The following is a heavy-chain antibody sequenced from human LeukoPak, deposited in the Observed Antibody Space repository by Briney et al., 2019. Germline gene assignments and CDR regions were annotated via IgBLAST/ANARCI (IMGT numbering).Heavy chain of an antibody. V-gene: IGHV3-11*01. CDR2: ISSSGSTI. CDR1: YY. J-gene: IGHJ5*02. D-gene: IGHD3-22*01. Sequence: YYWGWIRQPPGKGLEWVSYISSSGSTIYYADSVKGRFTISRDNAKNSLYLQMNSLRAEDTAVYYCARDQPGYYDSSGYNWFDPWGQGTLVTVSS. CDR3: ARDQPGYYDSSGYNWFDP.